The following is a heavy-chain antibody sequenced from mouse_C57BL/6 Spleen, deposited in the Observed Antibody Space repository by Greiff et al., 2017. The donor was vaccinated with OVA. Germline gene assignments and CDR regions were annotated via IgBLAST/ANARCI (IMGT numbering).Heavy chain of an antibody. V-gene: IGHV1-64*01. CDR1: GYTFTSYW. J-gene: IGHJ2*01. Sequence: VKLQQPGAELVKPGASVKLSCKASGYTFTSYWMHWVKQRPGQGLEWIGMIHPNSGSTNYNEKFKSKATLTVDKSSSTAYMQLSSLTSEDSAVYYCARDYREYFDYWGQGTTLTVSS. CDR3: ARDYREYFDY. CDR2: IHPNSGST. D-gene: IGHD2-14*01.